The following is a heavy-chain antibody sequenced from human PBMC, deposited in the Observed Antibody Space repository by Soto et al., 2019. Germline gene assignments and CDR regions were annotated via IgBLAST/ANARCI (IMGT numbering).Heavy chain of an antibody. CDR1: GGTFSSYS. J-gene: IGHJ4*02. CDR2: IIPIFGTA. Sequence: QVQLVQSGAEVKKPGSSVKVSCKASGGTFSSYSINWVRQAPGQGLEWLGEIIPIFGTANYAQKFQGRVTITADESTSTAYMELSSLRSEDTAVYYCARDGGRHSGGSDYWGQGTLVTVYS. V-gene: IGHV1-69*01. D-gene: IGHD1-26*01. CDR3: ARDGGRHSGGSDY.